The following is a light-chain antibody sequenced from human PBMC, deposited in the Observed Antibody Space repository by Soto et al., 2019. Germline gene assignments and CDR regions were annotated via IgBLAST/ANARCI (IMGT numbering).Light chain of an antibody. Sequence: EIVMTQSPATLSVSPGERATLSCRASQSVSSNLAWYQQKPGQAPRLLIYGASTRATGIPARFSGSGSGTEFTLTISSLQSEDFAVYYCQQYNYWLVTFGQGTKVEIK. CDR2: GAS. CDR1: QSVSSN. J-gene: IGKJ1*01. CDR3: QQYNYWLVT. V-gene: IGKV3-15*01.